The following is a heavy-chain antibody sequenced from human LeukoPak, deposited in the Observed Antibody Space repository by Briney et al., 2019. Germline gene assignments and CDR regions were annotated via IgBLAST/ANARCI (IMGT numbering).Heavy chain of an antibody. CDR1: GFTFSSYA. CDR2: ISGSGGST. V-gene: IGHV3-23*01. CDR3: AKVSSRNYYDSFRLDP. Sequence: PGGSLRLSCAASGFTFSSYAMSWVRQAPGKGLEWVSAISGSGGSTYYADSVKGRFTISRDNSKNTPYLQMNSLRAEDTAVYYCAKVSSRNYYDSFRLDPWGQGTLVTVSS. J-gene: IGHJ5*02. D-gene: IGHD3-22*01.